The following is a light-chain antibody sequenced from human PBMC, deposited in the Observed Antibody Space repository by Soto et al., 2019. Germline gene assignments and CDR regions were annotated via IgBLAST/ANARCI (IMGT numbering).Light chain of an antibody. Sequence: QSALTQPASVSGSPGQSITISCTGTSSYVGGYDYVSWYQQHPGKAPKLMIYEVSNRPSGVSNRFSGSKSGNTASLTISGLQAEDEAHYYCNSYTSSRPYVFGPGPKLTVL. CDR2: EVS. CDR3: NSYTSSRPYV. CDR1: SSYVGGYDY. V-gene: IGLV2-14*01. J-gene: IGLJ1*01.